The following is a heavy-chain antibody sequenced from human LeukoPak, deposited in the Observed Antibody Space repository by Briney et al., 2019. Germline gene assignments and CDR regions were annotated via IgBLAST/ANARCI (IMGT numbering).Heavy chain of an antibody. V-gene: IGHV3-23*01. CDR3: EKDLGGSGDYRPY. D-gene: IGHD2-21*02. Sequence: GGSLRLSCAASGFTFSSYAMSWVRQAPGKGLEWVSAISGSGGSTYYADSVKGRFTISRDNSKNTLYLQMNSLSAEDTAVYYCEKDLGGSGDYRPYWGQGTLVTVSS. J-gene: IGHJ4*02. CDR1: GFTFSSYA. CDR2: ISGSGGST.